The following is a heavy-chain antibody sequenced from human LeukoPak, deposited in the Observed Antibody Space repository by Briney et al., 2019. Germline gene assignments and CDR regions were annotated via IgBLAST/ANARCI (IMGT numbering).Heavy chain of an antibody. D-gene: IGHD6-19*01. CDR2: ISFSVNTK. J-gene: IGHJ4*02. Sequence: QPGGSLRLSCAASGFTFSDYSMNWVRQAPGKGLEWVSYISFSVNTKYYGDSVKGRFTISRDNAKNSLYLHMDSLRAEDTAVYYCARGAYSSGWAYFDHWGQGTLVTVSS. CDR1: GFTFSDYS. V-gene: IGHV3-48*04. CDR3: ARGAYSSGWAYFDH.